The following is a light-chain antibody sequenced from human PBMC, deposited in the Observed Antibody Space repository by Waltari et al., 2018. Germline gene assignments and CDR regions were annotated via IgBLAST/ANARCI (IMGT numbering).Light chain of an antibody. J-gene: IGKJ2*01. CDR2: GTS. V-gene: IGKV3-15*01. CDR3: QQYNNWPYT. CDR1: QSVSIY. Sequence: DILVTQSPATLSVSPGERATLTCRASQSVSIYLAWYQQKPGQAPRLLIHGTSIRATGVPARFSVSGSGTEFTLTISSLQSEDFAVYYCQQYNNWPYTLGQGTKLEIK.